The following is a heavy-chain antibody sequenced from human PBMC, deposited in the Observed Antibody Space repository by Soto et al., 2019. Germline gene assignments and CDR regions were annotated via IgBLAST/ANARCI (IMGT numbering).Heavy chain of an antibody. J-gene: IGHJ6*02. CDR3: ARDPGVGVAGSPNYYYYYGMDV. Sequence: QVQLVQSGAEVKKPGASVKVSCKASGYTFTSYGISWVRQAPGQGLEWMGWISAYNGNTNYAQKLHGRVTMTTDTTTSTAYMELRSLRSYDTAVYYCARDPGVGVAGSPNYYYYYGMDVWGQGTTVTVSS. V-gene: IGHV1-18*01. CDR2: ISAYNGNT. D-gene: IGHD1-26*01. CDR1: GYTFTSYG.